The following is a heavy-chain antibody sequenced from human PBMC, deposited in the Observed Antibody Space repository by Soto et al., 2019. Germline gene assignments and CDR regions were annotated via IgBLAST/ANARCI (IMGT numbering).Heavy chain of an antibody. J-gene: IGHJ3*02. D-gene: IGHD6-6*01. CDR1: GDSISSGYH. CDR3: ARGASSIAANDAFDI. Sequence: SETLSLTCAVSGDSISSGYHWAWIRQSPGKGLEWIGSIYHSGSTYYNPSLKSRVTISVDTSKNQFSLKLSSVTAADTAVYYCARGASSIAANDAFDIWGQGTMVTVSS. V-gene: IGHV4-38-2*01. CDR2: IYHSGST.